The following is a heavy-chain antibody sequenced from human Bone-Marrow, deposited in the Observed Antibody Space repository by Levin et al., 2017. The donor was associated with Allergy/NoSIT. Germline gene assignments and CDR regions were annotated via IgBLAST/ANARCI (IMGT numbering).Heavy chain of an antibody. CDR2: IYYPGNT. J-gene: IGHJ4*02. Sequence: SETLSLTCTVSGETVSSSGFYWTWIRQYPGKGLEWIGHIYYPGNTSYNPSLKSRVSISEDRSKNQFSLKLDSVTAADTAVYYCARESVYYGSGSWIDCWGQGTLVTVSS. D-gene: IGHD3-10*01. CDR1: GETVSSSGFY. CDR3: ARESVYYGSGSWIDC. V-gene: IGHV4-31*02.